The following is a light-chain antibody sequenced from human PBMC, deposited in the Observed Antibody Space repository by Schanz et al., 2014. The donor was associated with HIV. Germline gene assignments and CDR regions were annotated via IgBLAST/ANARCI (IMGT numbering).Light chain of an antibody. V-gene: IGLV2-14*03. J-gene: IGLJ3*02. CDR1: SSDVGGYNY. CDR3: TSYTTNRTVA. CDR2: DVS. Sequence: QSALTQPASVSGSPGQSITISCTGTSSDVGGYNYVSWYQQHPDKVPKLMIYDVSNRPSGVSNRFSGSKSANTASLAISGLQADDEGDYYCTSYTTNRTVAFGGGTKVTVL.